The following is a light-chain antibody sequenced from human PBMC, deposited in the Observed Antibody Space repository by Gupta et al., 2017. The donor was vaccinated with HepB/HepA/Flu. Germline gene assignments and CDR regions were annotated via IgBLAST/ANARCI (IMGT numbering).Light chain of an antibody. CDR1: RSNIGSNT. Sequence: QSSLPQPTSGSGTPGQRGTISLSGSRSNIGSNTVNLYQQLPATAPKLIIYSNHQPPAGVPQCSCGYTSATSAHLISGGLQSEDADDYYCAAWEDLLDRHFFGTGTKLTVL. J-gene: IGLJ1*01. CDR2: SNH. V-gene: IGLV1-44*01. CDR3: AAWEDLLDRHF.